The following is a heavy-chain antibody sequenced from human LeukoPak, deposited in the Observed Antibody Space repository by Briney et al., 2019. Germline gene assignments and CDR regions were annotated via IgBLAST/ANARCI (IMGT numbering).Heavy chain of an antibody. CDR1: GFTFSSYG. V-gene: IGHV3-30*18. CDR2: ISYDGSNK. J-gene: IGHJ4*02. D-gene: IGHD6-13*01. CDR3: AKASGLAAAGNFDY. Sequence: GGSLRLSCAASGFTFSSYGMHWVRQAPGKGLEWVAVISYDGSNKYYADSVKGRFTISRDSSKNTLYLQMNSLRAEDTAVYYCAKASGLAAAGNFDYWGQGTLVTVSS.